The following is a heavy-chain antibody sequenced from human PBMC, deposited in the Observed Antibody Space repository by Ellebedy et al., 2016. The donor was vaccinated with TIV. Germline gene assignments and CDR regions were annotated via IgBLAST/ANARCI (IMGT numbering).Heavy chain of an antibody. CDR1: GFTFSSYG. J-gene: IGHJ4*02. CDR3: ARDEGAGYSYGSGFDY. CDR2: IWYDGSYK. D-gene: IGHD5-18*01. Sequence: GESLKISCAASGFTFSSYGMHWVRQAPGKGLEWVAVIWYDGSYKYYADSVKGRFTISRDNSKNTLYLQMNSLRAEDTAVYYCARDEGAGYSYGSGFDYWGQGALVTVTS. V-gene: IGHV3-33*01.